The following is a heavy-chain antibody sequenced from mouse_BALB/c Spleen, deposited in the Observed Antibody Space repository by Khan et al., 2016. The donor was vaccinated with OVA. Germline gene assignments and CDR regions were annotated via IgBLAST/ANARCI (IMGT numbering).Heavy chain of an antibody. D-gene: IGHD2-14*01. CDR2: INPSNDYT. CDR3: VRDGAYHRNDGWFAY. V-gene: IGHV1-4*01. J-gene: IGHJ3*01. CDR1: GYTFTSYT. Sequence: VKVVESGAELARPGASVKMSCKASGYTFTSYTIHWIKKRPGQGLEWIGYINPSNDYTNYNQKFKDKATLTTDKSSTTAYLQLSSLTSDDSAVYNCVRDGAYHRNDGWFAYWGQGTLVTVSA.